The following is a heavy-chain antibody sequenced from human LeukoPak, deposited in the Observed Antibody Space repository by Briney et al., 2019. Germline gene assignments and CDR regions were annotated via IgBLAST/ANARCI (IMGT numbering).Heavy chain of an antibody. D-gene: IGHD6-13*01. CDR3: ARDGGLSSSWDNWFDP. J-gene: IGHJ5*02. V-gene: IGHV3-21*01. CDR1: GFTFSSYS. CDR2: ISSSSSYI. Sequence: GGSLRLSCAASGFTFSSYSMNWVRQAPGKGLEWVSSISSSSSYIYYADSVKGRFTISRDNAKNSLYLQMNSLRAEDTAVYYCARDGGLSSSWDNWFDPWGQGTLVTVSS.